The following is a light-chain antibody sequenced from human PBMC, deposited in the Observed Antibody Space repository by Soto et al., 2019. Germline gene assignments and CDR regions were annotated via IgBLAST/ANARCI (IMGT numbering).Light chain of an antibody. Sequence: QAVVTQPPSVSGAPGQRVTISCTGSSSNIGAGYDVHWYQQLPGTAPKLLIYGNSNRPSGFADRFSGSKSGTSAPLAITGLQAEDEADYYCQSYDSSLSVVFGGGTKLTVL. CDR1: SSNIGAGYD. CDR2: GNS. V-gene: IGLV1-40*01. CDR3: QSYDSSLSVV. J-gene: IGLJ2*01.